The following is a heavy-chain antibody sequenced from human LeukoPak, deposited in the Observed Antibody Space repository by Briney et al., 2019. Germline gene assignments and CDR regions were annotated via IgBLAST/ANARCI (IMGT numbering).Heavy chain of an antibody. D-gene: IGHD5-18*01. Sequence: GGSLRLSCAASGFTVSSNYMSWVRQAPGKGLEWVSVIYSGGSTYYADSVKGRFTNSRDNSKNTLYLQMNSLRAEDTAVYYCARGDTAMVPLDYWGQGTLVTVSS. V-gene: IGHV3-53*01. CDR1: GFTVSSNY. CDR3: ARGDTAMVPLDY. CDR2: IYSGGST. J-gene: IGHJ4*02.